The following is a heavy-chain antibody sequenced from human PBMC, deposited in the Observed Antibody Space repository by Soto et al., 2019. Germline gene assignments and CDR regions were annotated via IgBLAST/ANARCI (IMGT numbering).Heavy chain of an antibody. CDR3: AKADYVGF. J-gene: IGHJ4*02. V-gene: IGHV3-23*01. CDR1: GFTFSDYA. Sequence: ESGGDLVQPGGSLRLSCAASGFTFSDYALSWVRQGPGKGLEWVSTISESGARTYYADSVKGRFTISRDTPKSTLYLQMNSLRAEDTAVYYCAKADYVGFWGRGTLVTVSS. D-gene: IGHD4-17*01. CDR2: ISESGART.